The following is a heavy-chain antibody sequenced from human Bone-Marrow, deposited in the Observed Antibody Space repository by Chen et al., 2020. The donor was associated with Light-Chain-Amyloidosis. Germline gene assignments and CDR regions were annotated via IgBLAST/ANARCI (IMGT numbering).Heavy chain of an antibody. V-gene: IGHV3-7*03. CDR1: GLIFSRFW. J-gene: IGHJ4*02. D-gene: IGHD3-16*02. CDR3: ARANYWGSYRYNAQGFDY. CDR2: IKQNGTER. Sequence: EVQLLESGGGLVQPGESLTLSCAASGLIFSRFWMTWVRQRPGKGLEWVANIKQNGTERYYVDSVKGRFTISRDNTKNSVYLQMNTLRAEDTAVYYCARANYWGSYRYNAQGFDYWGRGTLVTVSS.